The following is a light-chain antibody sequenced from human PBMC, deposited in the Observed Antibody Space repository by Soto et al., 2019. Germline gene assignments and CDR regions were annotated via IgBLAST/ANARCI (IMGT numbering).Light chain of an antibody. Sequence: DIQMTQSPTSLAASVGDRVTITCRASESVSKYVNWYQQKPGKAPNLLIYAASSLHIGVPSRFSGSGSGTDFTLTINSLQPEDFATYYCKQNYSAPQSTFGQGPTLEIK. J-gene: IGKJ2*01. CDR3: KQNYSAPQST. CDR1: ESVSKY. V-gene: IGKV1-39*01. CDR2: AAS.